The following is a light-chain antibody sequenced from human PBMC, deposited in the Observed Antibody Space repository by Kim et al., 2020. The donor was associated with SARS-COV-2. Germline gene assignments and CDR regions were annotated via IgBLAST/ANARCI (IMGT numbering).Light chain of an antibody. Sequence: QSVTISCTGTSRDVGGYNYVSWYQQHPGKAPKLMIYDVSKRPSGVPDRFSGSKSGNTASLTISGLQDEDEADYYCCSYAGSYTFYVFGTGTKVTVL. J-gene: IGLJ1*01. V-gene: IGLV2-11*01. CDR3: CSYAGSYTFYV. CDR1: SRDVGGYNY. CDR2: DVS.